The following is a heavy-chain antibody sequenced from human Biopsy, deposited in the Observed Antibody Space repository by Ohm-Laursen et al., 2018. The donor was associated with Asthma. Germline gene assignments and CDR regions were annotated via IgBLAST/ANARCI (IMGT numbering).Heavy chain of an antibody. V-gene: IGHV1-69*13. CDR2: IIPIFGTA. CDR3: ARGYSGSDRIVYYYSGLGV. J-gene: IGHJ6*02. CDR1: GGTFSSYA. D-gene: IGHD5-12*01. Sequence: VASVKVSCKASGGTFSSYAISWVRQVPGQGLEWMGGIIPIFGTANYAQKFQGRVTITADESTSTAYMELSSLSSEDTAVYYCARGYSGSDRIVYYYSGLGVWGQGTTATVSS.